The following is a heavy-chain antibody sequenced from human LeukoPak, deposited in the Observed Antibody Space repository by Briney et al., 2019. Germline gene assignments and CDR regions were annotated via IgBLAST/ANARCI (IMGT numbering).Heavy chain of an antibody. CDR1: GYTFTSYD. J-gene: IGHJ5*02. Sequence: ASVKVSCKASGYTFTSYDINWVRQATGQGLEWMGWMNPNSGNTGYAQKFQGRVTMTRNTSISTAYMELSSLRSEDTAVYYCARTGYSSSWVNNWFDPWGQGTLVTVSS. V-gene: IGHV1-8*01. CDR2: MNPNSGNT. D-gene: IGHD6-13*01. CDR3: ARTGYSSSWVNNWFDP.